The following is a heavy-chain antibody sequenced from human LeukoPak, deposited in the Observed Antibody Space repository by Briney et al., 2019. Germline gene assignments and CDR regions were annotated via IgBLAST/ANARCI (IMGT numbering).Heavy chain of an antibody. CDR3: AKNYYGSGSYYGSYYYYGMDV. CDR1: GFTFSSYA. V-gene: IGHV3-23*01. J-gene: IGHJ6*02. D-gene: IGHD3-10*01. Sequence: GGSLRLSCAASGFTFSSYAMSWVRQAPGKGLEWVSAISGSGGSTYYADSVKGRFTISRDNSKNTLYLQMNSLSAEDTAVYYCAKNYYGSGSYYGSYYYYGMDVWGQGTTVTVSS. CDR2: ISGSGGST.